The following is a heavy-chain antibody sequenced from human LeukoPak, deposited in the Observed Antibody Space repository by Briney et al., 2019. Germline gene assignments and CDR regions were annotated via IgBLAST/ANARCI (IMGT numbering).Heavy chain of an antibody. Sequence: GGSLRLSCAASGFTFSSYSMNWVRQAPGKGLEWVSSISSSSSYIYYADSVKGRFTISRDNAKNSLYLQMNSLRAEDTAVYYCARDGGSYYDFDYWGQGTLVTVSS. V-gene: IGHV3-21*01. J-gene: IGHJ4*02. CDR2: ISSSSSYI. D-gene: IGHD1-26*01. CDR1: GFTFSSYS. CDR3: ARDGGSYYDFDY.